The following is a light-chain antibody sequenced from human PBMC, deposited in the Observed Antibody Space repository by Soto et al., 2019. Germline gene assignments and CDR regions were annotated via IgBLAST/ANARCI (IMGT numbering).Light chain of an antibody. CDR2: DDR. V-gene: IGLV3-21*02. J-gene: IGLJ2*01. CDR1: NIGRKS. Sequence: SYELTQPPSVSVATGQTARITCWGTNIGRKSVHWYQQKPGQAPVVVVYDDRDRPSGIPERFSGSNSGNTAALTISRGEAGDEADYYCQLWDSNSDHVVFGGGTKLTVL. CDR3: QLWDSNSDHVV.